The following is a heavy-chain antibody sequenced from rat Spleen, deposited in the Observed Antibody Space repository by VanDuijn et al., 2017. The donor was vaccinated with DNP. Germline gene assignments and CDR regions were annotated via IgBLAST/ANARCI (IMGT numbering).Heavy chain of an antibody. CDR2: ISNTGDST. D-gene: IGHD1-3*01. V-gene: IGHV5-46*01. J-gene: IGHJ4*01. CDR3: ARRGVATGAMDA. CDR1: GFTFSSFP. Sequence: EVQLVESGGGSVQPGRSMKLSCAASGFTFSSFPMAWVRQAPTKGLDWVATISNTGDSTYYRDSVKGRFTISRDNAKSTLYLQMDSLRSEDTATYDCARRGVATGAMDAWGQGTSVTVSS.